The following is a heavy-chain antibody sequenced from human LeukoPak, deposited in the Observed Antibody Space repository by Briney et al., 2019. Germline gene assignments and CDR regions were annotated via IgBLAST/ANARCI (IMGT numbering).Heavy chain of an antibody. CDR1: GGTFSIYA. Sequence: SVTVSFTSSGGTFSIYAISWVRQAPGQGLEWMGGIIPIFGTANYAQKFQGRVTITAEESTSKAYLELSSLRSEDTAVYYCAREAIHYYYGMDVWGQGTTVTVSS. CDR2: IIPIFGTA. D-gene: IGHD3-9*01. V-gene: IGHV1-69*01. J-gene: IGHJ6*02. CDR3: AREAIHYYYGMDV.